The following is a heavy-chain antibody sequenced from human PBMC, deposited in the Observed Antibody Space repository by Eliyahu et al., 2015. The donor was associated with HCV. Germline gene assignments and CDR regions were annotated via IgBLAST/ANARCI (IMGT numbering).Heavy chain of an antibody. CDR2: IYYSGST. CDR1: SGSISXGSYX. V-gene: IGHV4-39*01. D-gene: IGHD2-2*02. Sequence: QLQLQESGPGLVTPSETLSLTCTVSSGSISXGSYXWGWIRQPPGKGLEWVGSIYYSGSTYYNPPLKSRVTISVDTSKNQFYLKLSSVTAADTAAYYCARVLNGYCSTTSCYMAAFDIWGQGTTVTVSS. CDR3: ARVLNGYCSTTSCYMAAFDI. J-gene: IGHJ3*02.